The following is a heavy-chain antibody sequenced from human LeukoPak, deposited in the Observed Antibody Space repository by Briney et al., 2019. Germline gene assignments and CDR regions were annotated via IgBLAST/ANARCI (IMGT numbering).Heavy chain of an antibody. CDR3: AKHPRFSSGI. CDR1: GFTFSSYA. J-gene: IGHJ3*02. CDR2: IGGSGYST. V-gene: IGHV3-23*01. D-gene: IGHD2/OR15-2a*01. Sequence: TGGSLRLSCVASGFTFSSYAMSWVRQAPRKGLERVSTIGGSGYSTYYADSVKGRFTMSRDNSKNTLYLQMNSLRAEDTAVYYCAKHPRFSSGIWGQGTMVTVSS.